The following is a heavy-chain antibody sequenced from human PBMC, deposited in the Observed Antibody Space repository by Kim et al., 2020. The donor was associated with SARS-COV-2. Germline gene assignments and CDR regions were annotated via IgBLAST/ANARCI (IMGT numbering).Heavy chain of an antibody. V-gene: IGHV4-34*01. CDR1: GGSFSGYY. Sequence: SETLSLTCAVYGGSFSGYYWSWIRQPPGKGLEWIGEINHSGSTNYNPSLKSRVTISVDTSKNQFSLKLSSVTAADTAVYYCARDHYNGDYFYYYYGMDVWGQGTTVTVSS. CDR3: ARDHYNGDYFYYYYGMDV. D-gene: IGHD4-17*01. J-gene: IGHJ6*02. CDR2: INHSGST.